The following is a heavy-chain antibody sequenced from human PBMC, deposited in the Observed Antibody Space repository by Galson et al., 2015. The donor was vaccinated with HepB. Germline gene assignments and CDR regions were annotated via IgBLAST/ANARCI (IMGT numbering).Heavy chain of an antibody. V-gene: IGHV4-4*02. CDR1: GGSISSNTW. CDR2: IYHSGST. J-gene: IGHJ4*02. CDR3: ARDNRSSGNYYGIDY. Sequence: SETLSLTCAVSGGSISSNTWWSWVRQPPGKGLEWIGQIYHSGSTNSHPSLTSRITISVDTSKNQFSLELSSVTVADTAVYYCARDNRSSGNYYGIDYWGQGILVTVSS. D-gene: IGHD1-26*01.